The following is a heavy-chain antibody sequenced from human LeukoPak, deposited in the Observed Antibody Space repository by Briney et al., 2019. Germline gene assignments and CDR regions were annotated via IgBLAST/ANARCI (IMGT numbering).Heavy chain of an antibody. V-gene: IGHV4-39*07. Sequence: DPSETLSLTCTVSGGSISGSAYYWGWIRQPPGKGLEWIGSIYYTGSIYYNPSSGTTYYNPSLKSRVTISLDTSKNQFSLKLSSVTAADTAVYYCARGRYYDSSGYHAWGQGTLVTVSS. J-gene: IGHJ1*01. CDR1: GGSISGSAYY. CDR2: IYYTGSIYYNPSSGTT. CDR3: ARGRYYDSSGYHA. D-gene: IGHD3-22*01.